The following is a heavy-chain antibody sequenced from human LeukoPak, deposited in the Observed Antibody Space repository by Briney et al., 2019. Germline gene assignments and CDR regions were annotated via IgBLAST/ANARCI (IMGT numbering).Heavy chain of an antibody. V-gene: IGHV3-66*01. CDR3: ARGRPSRFDP. CDR2: FYSGGTT. Sequence: GGSLRLSCAASGFTFSDYGIHWVRQAPGKGLEWVSIFYSGGTTYYADSVMGRFTISRDISKNTLNLQMNSLRAEDTGVYYCARGRPSRFDPRGQGTLVTVSP. J-gene: IGHJ5*02. CDR1: GFTFSDYG.